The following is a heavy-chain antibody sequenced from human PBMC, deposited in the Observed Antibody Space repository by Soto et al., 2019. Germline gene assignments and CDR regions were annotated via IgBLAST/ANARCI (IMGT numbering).Heavy chain of an antibody. CDR1: GFTFSSYA. D-gene: IGHD3-10*01. Sequence: QPGGSLRLSCAASGFTFSSYAMSWVRQAPGKGLEWVSAISGSGGSTYYADSVKGRFTISRDNSKNTLYLQMNSLRAEDTAVYYCAKDLSNYYGSGSSAFDYWGQGTLVTVSS. CDR3: AKDLSNYYGSGSSAFDY. J-gene: IGHJ4*02. CDR2: ISGSGGST. V-gene: IGHV3-23*01.